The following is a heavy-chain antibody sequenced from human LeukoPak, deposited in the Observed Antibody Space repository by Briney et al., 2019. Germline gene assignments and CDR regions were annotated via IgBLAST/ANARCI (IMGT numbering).Heavy chain of an antibody. CDR3: ARDIEGLFAY. D-gene: IGHD3-3*01. Sequence: PSETLSLTCTVSGGPISSSSYYWGWIRQPPGKGLEWIGSMYSSGSTYYNPSLKSRVTISVDTSKNQFSLKLSSVTAADTAVYYCARDIEGLFAYWGQGTLVSVSS. V-gene: IGHV4-39*07. CDR2: MYSSGST. J-gene: IGHJ4*02. CDR1: GGPISSSSYY.